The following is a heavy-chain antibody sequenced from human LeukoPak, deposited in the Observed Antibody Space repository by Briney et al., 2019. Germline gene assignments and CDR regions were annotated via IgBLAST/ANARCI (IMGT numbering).Heavy chain of an antibody. CDR1: GFTFSSYG. CDR3: ARDGRYYYDSSGYYPYWYFDL. Sequence: GGSLRLSCAASGFTFSSYGMHWVRQAPGKGLEWVAVIWYDGSNKYYADSVKGRFTISRDNSKNTLYLQMNSLRAEDTAVYYCARDGRYYYDSSGYYPYWYFDLWGRGTLVTVSS. V-gene: IGHV3-33*01. J-gene: IGHJ2*01. D-gene: IGHD3-22*01. CDR2: IWYDGSNK.